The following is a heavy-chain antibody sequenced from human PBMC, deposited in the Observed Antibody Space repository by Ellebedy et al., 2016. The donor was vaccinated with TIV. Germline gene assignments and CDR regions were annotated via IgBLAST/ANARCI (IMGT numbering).Heavy chain of an antibody. CDR1: GDTVVANW. V-gene: IGHV5-51*01. Sequence: PGGSLRLSCQASGDTVVANWIAWVRQTPGQGLEWMGIINPADSETGYSPSFEGQVTISADSSPNTAFLRWHSLKASDTGIFYCARLLVTACGRATCHSFDPWGPGTLVTVSS. CDR3: ARLLVTACGRATCHSFDP. J-gene: IGHJ5*02. D-gene: IGHD2-21*01. CDR2: INPADSET.